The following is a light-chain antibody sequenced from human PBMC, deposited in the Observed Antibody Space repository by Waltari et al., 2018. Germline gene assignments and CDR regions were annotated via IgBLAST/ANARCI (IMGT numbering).Light chain of an antibody. J-gene: IGLJ3*02. Sequence: QSALTQPASVSGSPGQSITISCTGTSSDVGDYNFVSWYQQHPGKAPQLIISHVNSRPSWVSNRFSVSKSGNSASLTISELQAEDGADYYCSSYTTSNTLWVFGGGTKLTVL. CDR3: SSYTTSNTLWV. CDR2: HVN. CDR1: SSDVGDYNF. V-gene: IGLV2-14*03.